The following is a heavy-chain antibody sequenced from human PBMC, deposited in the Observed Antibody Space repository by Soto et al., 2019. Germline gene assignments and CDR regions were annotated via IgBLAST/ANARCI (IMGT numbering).Heavy chain of an antibody. D-gene: IGHD3-22*01. CDR3: ARINYDSGD. J-gene: IGHJ4*02. CDR1: GYTFTNYG. V-gene: IGHV1-18*01. Sequence: ASVKVSCKASGYTFTNYGFSWVRQAPGQGLEWMGWISGYNGNTKYAEKFQGRVTMTTDTSTSTAHMELSSLRSEDTAVYYCARINYDSGDWGQGTLVTVSS. CDR2: ISGYNGNT.